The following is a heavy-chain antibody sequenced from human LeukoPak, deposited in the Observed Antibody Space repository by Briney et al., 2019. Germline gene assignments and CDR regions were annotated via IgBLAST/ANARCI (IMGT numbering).Heavy chain of an antibody. V-gene: IGHV4-4*02. CDR3: AKAGVWLPAV. CDR2: IHHSGNT. D-gene: IGHD3-9*01. CDR1: GGSVSSDNW. Sequence: SETLSLTCAVSGGSVSSDNWWSWVRQPPGKGLEWIGEIHHSGNTNHSPSLRSRVTMSLDKSRNQFSLKLNSVTAADTAVYYCAKAGVWLPAVWGQGTLVTVSS. J-gene: IGHJ4*02.